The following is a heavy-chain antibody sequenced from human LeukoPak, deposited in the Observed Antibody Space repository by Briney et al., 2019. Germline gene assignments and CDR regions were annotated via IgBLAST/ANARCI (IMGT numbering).Heavy chain of an antibody. V-gene: IGHV3-30*04. Sequence: GRSLRLSCEASGFRLIKYAMHWVRQAPGRGQEWVAVISFDGKKEFYADSVKGRFTISRDNSKNALFLQMNSLQTDDTAIYYCARASMATINYYYFYMDAWGKGTTVTVSS. CDR1: GFRLIKYA. CDR3: ARASMATINYYYFYMDA. CDR2: ISFDGKKE. D-gene: IGHD5-24*01. J-gene: IGHJ6*03.